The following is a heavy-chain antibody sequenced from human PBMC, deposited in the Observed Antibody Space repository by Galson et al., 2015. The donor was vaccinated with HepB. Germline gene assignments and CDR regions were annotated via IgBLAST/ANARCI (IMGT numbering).Heavy chain of an antibody. D-gene: IGHD3-16*01. CDR2: ISSSSSTTI. J-gene: IGHJ4*02. V-gene: IGHV3-48*04. CDR3: ARERGSIFSQLYYFDY. Sequence: SLRLSCAASGFTFNRYSMNWVRQAPGTGLEWLSYISSSSSTTIYYADSVKGRFTISRDNAKSSLYLQMNSLRAEDTAVYYCARERGSIFSQLYYFDYWGQGALVTVSS. CDR1: GFTFNRYS.